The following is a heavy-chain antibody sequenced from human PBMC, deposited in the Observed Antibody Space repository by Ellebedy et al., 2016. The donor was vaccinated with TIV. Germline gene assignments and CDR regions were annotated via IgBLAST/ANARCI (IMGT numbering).Heavy chain of an antibody. V-gene: IGHV1-69*13. Sequence: SVKVSXXASGFTFSTYGISWVRQAPGQGLEWMGGIVPIIDTANYAQKFQGRVTITADESTSTAYMELSSLRSEDTAVYFCARDGVGATSNGGAYDFWGPGTMVIVSS. CDR3: ARDGVGATSNGGAYDF. J-gene: IGHJ3*01. D-gene: IGHD1-26*01. CDR1: GFTFSTYG. CDR2: IVPIIDTA.